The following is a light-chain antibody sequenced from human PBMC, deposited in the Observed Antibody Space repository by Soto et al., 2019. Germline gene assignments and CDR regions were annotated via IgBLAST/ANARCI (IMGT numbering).Light chain of an antibody. Sequence: EIVLTQSPDTLSLSPGERVTLSYRASQSVTNSYLAWYQQKPGQGPRLLIHGASSRATGTPDRFSGSGSGTDFTLTISRLEPGDFAVYYCQQYGATPGTFGQGTKLDIK. J-gene: IGKJ1*01. CDR1: QSVTNSY. CDR3: QQYGATPGT. V-gene: IGKV3-20*01. CDR2: GAS.